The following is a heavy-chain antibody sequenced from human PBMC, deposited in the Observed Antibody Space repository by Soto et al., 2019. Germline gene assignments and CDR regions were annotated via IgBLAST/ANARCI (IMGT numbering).Heavy chain of an antibody. D-gene: IGHD3-16*01. CDR1: GFTVSNNH. Sequence: VPLVESGGGLIQPGGSLRLSCAASGFTVSNNHMTWVRQAAGKGLELVSFVHGGGSTSYADSVEGRFTISRDNSKNTLYLQTDSLRAEDTAIYYCAGRLTTAASLDYWGRGTLVTVSS. CDR3: AGRLTTAASLDY. J-gene: IGHJ4*02. CDR2: VHGGGST. V-gene: IGHV3-53*01.